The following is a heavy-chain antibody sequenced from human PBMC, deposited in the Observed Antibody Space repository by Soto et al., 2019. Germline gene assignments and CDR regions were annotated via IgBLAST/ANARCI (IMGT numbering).Heavy chain of an antibody. CDR2: IYHSGST. D-gene: IGHD3-3*01. CDR3: ARAYYDFWSGYSPGWFDP. Sequence: SETLSLTCAVSGGSISSGGYSWSWIRQPPGKGLEWIGYIYHSGSTYYNPSLKSRVTISVDTSKNQFSLKLSSVTAADTAVYYCARAYYDFWSGYSPGWFDPWGQGTLVTVSS. J-gene: IGHJ5*02. CDR1: GGSISSGGYS. V-gene: IGHV4-30-2*01.